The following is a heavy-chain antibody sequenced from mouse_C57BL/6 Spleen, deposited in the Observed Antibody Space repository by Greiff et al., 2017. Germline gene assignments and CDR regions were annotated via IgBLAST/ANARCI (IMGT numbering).Heavy chain of an antibody. CDR1: GFNIKDAY. V-gene: IGHV14-4*01. CDR3: TTGGD. CDR2: IDPETGAT. Sequence: VPLLQSGAELVRPGASVKLSCTASGFNIKDAYLHWVQPSPAQGLEWIGWIDPETGATAYASKFQGKATITADTSANTAYLQLSSLTSEDTAVYYCTTGGDWGQGTTLTVAS. J-gene: IGHJ2*01.